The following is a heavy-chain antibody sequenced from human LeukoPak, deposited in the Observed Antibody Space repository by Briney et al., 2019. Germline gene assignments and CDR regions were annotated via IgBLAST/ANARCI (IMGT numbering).Heavy chain of an antibody. D-gene: IGHD3-3*01. CDR3: ARQTGAGLFILP. CDR2: IYYSGNT. V-gene: IGHV4-39*01. J-gene: IGHJ4*02. Sequence: SETLSLTCAVSGGSISTSNSYWGWIRRPPGKGLEWVGSIYYSGNTYYNPSLKSRVTISVDTSKNQFSLILTSVTAADMAVYYCARQTGAGLFILPGGQGTLVTVSS. CDR1: GGSISTSNSY.